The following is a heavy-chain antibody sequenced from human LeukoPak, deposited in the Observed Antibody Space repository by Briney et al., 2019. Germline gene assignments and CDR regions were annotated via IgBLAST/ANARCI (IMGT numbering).Heavy chain of an antibody. J-gene: IGHJ4*02. Sequence: LPGGSLRLSCVGSGFTFSDHGMHWVRQAPDKGLEWVAVMSYDGSNKFYADSVRGRFTISRDNAQNTLYLQMNSPRDDDRAVYYCAKDGGLYSGSSDYWGQGTLVTVSS. CDR3: AKDGGLYSGSSDY. D-gene: IGHD1-26*01. V-gene: IGHV3-30*18. CDR2: MSYDGSNK. CDR1: GFTFSDHG.